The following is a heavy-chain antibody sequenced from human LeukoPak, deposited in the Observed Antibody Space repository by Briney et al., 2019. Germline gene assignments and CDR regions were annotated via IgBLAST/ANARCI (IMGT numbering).Heavy chain of an antibody. D-gene: IGHD5-12*01. CDR3: ARDPVPGYDFLAYFDY. J-gene: IGHJ4*02. CDR2: IIPILGIA. V-gene: IGHV1-69*10. Sequence: SVKVSCKASGGTFSIYAISWVRQAPGQGLEWMGRIIPILGIANYAQKFQGRVTITADKSTSTAYMELSSLRSEDTAVYYCARDPVPGYDFLAYFDYWGQGTLVTVSS. CDR1: GGTFSIYA.